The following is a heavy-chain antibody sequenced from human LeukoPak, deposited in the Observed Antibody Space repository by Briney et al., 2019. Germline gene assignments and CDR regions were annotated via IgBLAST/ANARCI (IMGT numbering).Heavy chain of an antibody. CDR1: GYSISSGYY. J-gene: IGHJ5*02. CDR3: ARAYSSSWYFNCFDP. Sequence: SSETLSLTCTVSGYSISSGYYWGWIRQPPGKGLEWIGNIYPSGTTYYNPSLKTRVTISVDTSKNQFSLKLSSVTAADTAVYFCARAYSSSWYFNCFDPWGQGTLVTVSS. D-gene: IGHD6-13*01. V-gene: IGHV4-38-2*02. CDR2: IYPSGTT.